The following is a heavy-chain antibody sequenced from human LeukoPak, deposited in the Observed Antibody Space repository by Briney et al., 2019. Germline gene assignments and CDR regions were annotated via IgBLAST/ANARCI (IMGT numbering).Heavy chain of an antibody. Sequence: PGGSLRLSCAASGFTFSSYAMHWVRQAPGKGLEWVAVISYDGSNKYYADSVKGRFTISRDNSKNTLYLQMNSLRAEDTAVYYCARDKYRGWRPPYYFDCWGQGTLVTVSS. CDR1: GFTFSSYA. D-gene: IGHD2-21*02. V-gene: IGHV3-30-3*01. CDR3: ARDKYRGWRPPYYFDC. CDR2: ISYDGSNK. J-gene: IGHJ4*02.